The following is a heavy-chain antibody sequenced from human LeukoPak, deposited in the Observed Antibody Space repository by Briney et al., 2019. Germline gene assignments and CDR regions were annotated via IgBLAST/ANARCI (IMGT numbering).Heavy chain of an antibody. D-gene: IGHD4-23*01. CDR2: ISSSSNYI. CDR3: ASLSVVQFYFDF. CDR1: TFTFSSYN. J-gene: IGHJ4*02. V-gene: IGHV3-21*01. Sequence: GGSLRLSCAASTFTFSSYNMNWVRQAPGKGLEWVSSISSSSNYISYADSVKGRFTISRDNAENSVDLQMNSLRAEDTAVYFCASLSVVQFYFDFWGQGTLVTVSS.